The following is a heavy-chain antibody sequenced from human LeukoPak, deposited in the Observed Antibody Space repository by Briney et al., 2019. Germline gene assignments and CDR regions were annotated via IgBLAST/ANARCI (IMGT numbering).Heavy chain of an antibody. CDR2: ISGSGAGT. D-gene: IGHD6-19*01. Sequence: GGSLRLSCAASGFTFSSFATSWVRQAPGKGLDWVSSISGSGAGTYYADSVKGRFTISRDNSKNTLYLQMNSLRAEDTAVYYCAKSIAVAFYSWGQGTLVTVSS. V-gene: IGHV3-23*01. CDR3: AKSIAVAFYS. J-gene: IGHJ4*02. CDR1: GFTFSSFA.